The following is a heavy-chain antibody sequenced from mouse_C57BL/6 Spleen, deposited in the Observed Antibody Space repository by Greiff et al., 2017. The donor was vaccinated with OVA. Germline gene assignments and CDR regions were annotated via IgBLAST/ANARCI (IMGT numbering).Heavy chain of an antibody. V-gene: IGHV1-53*01. CDR1: GYTFTSYW. Sequence: QVPLKQPGTELVKPGASVKLSCKASGYTFTSYWMHWVKQRPGQGLEWIGNINPSNGGTNYNEKFKSKATLTVDKSSSTAYMQLSSLTSEDSAVYYCARRGYGSSNYFDYWGQGTTLTVSS. D-gene: IGHD1-1*01. J-gene: IGHJ2*01. CDR2: INPSNGGT. CDR3: ARRGYGSSNYFDY.